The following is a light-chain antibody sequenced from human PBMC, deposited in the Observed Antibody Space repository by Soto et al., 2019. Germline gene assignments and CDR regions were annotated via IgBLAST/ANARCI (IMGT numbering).Light chain of an antibody. CDR3: HSYNSTNWV. V-gene: IGLV6-57*04. CDR1: SGSIAGNY. J-gene: IGLJ3*02. Sequence: FMLTQPHSVSESPGKTVTISCTRSSGSIAGNYVHWRQQRPGSAPTTVIYDDNQRPSGVPDRFSGSIDSSSNSASLTLSGLKTEDEADYYCHSYNSTNWVFGGGTKVTVL. CDR2: DDN.